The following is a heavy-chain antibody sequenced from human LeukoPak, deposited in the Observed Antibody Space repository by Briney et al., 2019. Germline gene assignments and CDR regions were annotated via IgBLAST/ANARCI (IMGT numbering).Heavy chain of an antibody. CDR3: SRKGYSGNRGEDY. CDR1: GFTFSDSS. J-gene: IGHJ4*02. D-gene: IGHD4-23*01. V-gene: IGHV3-73*01. Sequence: GGSLRLSCEVSGFTFSDSSMHWVRQASGKGLEWVGRIRSKANSYATTYATSVKGRFTISRDDSKNTAYLQMNSLKTEDTAVYYCSRKGYSGNRGEDYWGQGTLVTVSS. CDR2: IRSKANSYAT.